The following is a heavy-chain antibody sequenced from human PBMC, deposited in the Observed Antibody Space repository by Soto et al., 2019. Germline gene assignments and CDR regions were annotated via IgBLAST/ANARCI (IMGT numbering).Heavy chain of an antibody. V-gene: IGHV3-48*01. J-gene: IGHJ6*03. CDR2: ISSSSSTT. CDR3: ARVSYGEGPRAPYYYYYMDV. Sequence: EVQLVESGGGLVQPGGSLRLSCAASGFTFSSYSMNWVRQAPGKGLEWVSYISSSSSTTYYADSVKGRFTISRDNAKNSLYLQMNSLRAEDTAVYYCARVSYGEGPRAPYYYYYMDVWGKGTTVTVSS. CDR1: GFTFSSYS. D-gene: IGHD4-17*01.